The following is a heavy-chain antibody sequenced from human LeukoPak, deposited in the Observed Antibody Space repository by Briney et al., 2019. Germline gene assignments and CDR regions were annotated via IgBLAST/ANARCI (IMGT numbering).Heavy chain of an antibody. D-gene: IGHD3-22*01. J-gene: IGHJ4*02. Sequence: GGFLRLSCAVSGITVSNYGMSWDRQAPGKGLECGAGISDSGGRTKYADSVKGRFTISRDNPKNTLYLQMNSLRVEDTAVYFCAKRGVVIRVILVGFHKEAYYFDSWGQGALVTVSS. V-gene: IGHV3-23*01. CDR2: ISDSGGRT. CDR3: AKRGVVIRVILVGFHKEAYYFDS. CDR1: GITVSNYG.